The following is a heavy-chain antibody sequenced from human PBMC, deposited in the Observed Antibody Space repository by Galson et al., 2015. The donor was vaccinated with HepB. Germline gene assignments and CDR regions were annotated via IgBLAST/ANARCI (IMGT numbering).Heavy chain of an antibody. D-gene: IGHD5-12*01. V-gene: IGHV4-4*02. CDR3: ASNIVATIRGAYNWFDP. CDR2: IYHSGST. CDR1: GGSISSSNW. J-gene: IGHJ5*02. Sequence: SETLSLTCAVSGGSISSSNWWSWVRQPPGKGLEWIGEIYHSGSTNYNPSLKSRVTISVDKSKNQFSLKPSSVTAADTAVYYCASNIVATIRGAYNWFDPWGQGTLVTVSS.